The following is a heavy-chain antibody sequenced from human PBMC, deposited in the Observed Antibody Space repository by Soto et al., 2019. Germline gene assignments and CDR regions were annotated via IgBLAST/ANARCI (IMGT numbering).Heavy chain of an antibody. V-gene: IGHV3-30-3*01. Sequence: PGGSLRLSCAASGFTFSSYAMRWVRQAPGKGLEWVAVISYDGSNKYYADSVKGRFTISRDNSKNTLYLQMNSLRAEDTAVYYCAREGRNVDTAMDDAFDIWGQGTMVTV. J-gene: IGHJ3*02. D-gene: IGHD5-18*01. CDR3: AREGRNVDTAMDDAFDI. CDR1: GFTFSSYA. CDR2: ISYDGSNK.